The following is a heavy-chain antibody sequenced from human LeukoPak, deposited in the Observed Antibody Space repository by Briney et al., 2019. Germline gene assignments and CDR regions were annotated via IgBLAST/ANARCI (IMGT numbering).Heavy chain of an antibody. CDR1: GFTFSSYW. Sequence: GSLRLSCAASGFTFSSYWMHWVRQAPGKGLVWVSRINSDGSSTNYADSVKGRFTISRDNAKNTLYLQMNSLRAEDTAVYYCARLLGWYSSSWYQDRFDYWGQGTLVTVSS. CDR3: ARLLGWYSSSWYQDRFDY. D-gene: IGHD6-13*01. V-gene: IGHV3-74*01. CDR2: INSDGSST. J-gene: IGHJ4*02.